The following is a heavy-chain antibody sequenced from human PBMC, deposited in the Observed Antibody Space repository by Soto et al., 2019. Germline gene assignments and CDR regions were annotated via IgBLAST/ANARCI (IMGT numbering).Heavy chain of an antibody. V-gene: IGHV4-59*01. CDR3: ARMAVAGYYYYGMDV. Sequence: SETLSLTCAVYGGSFSGYYWSWIRQPPGKGLEWIGYIYYSGSTNYNPSLKSRVTISVDTSKNQFSLKLSSVTAADTAVYYCARMAVAGYYYYGMDVWGQGTTVTVSS. CDR1: GGSFSGYY. D-gene: IGHD6-19*01. J-gene: IGHJ6*02. CDR2: IYYSGST.